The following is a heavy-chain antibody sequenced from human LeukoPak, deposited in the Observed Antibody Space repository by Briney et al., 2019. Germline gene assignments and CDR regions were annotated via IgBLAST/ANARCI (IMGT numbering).Heavy chain of an antibody. J-gene: IGHJ5*02. CDR3: ARDVERFSEWHKFDP. CDR2: IIPIFGTA. V-gene: IGHV1-69*13. CDR1: GGTFSSYA. D-gene: IGHD3-3*01. Sequence: ASVKVSCKASGGTFSSYAISWVRQAPGQGLEWMGGIIPIFGTANYAQKFQGRVTITADESTSTAYMELSSLRSEDTAVYYCARDVERFSEWHKFDPWGQGTLVTVSS.